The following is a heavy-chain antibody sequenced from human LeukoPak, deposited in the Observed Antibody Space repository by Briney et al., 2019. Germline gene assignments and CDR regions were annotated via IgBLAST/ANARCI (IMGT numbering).Heavy chain of an antibody. CDR2: IYYSGST. D-gene: IGHD2-15*01. CDR3: ARRWGYCSGGSCYPYYFDY. CDR1: GGSISSYY. Sequence: SETLSLTCTVSGGSISSYYWSWIRQPPGKGLEWIGSIYYSGSTNYNPSLKSRVTISVDTSKNQFSLKLSSVTAADTAVYYCARRWGYCSGGSCYPYYFDYWGQGALVTVSS. V-gene: IGHV4-59*08. J-gene: IGHJ4*02.